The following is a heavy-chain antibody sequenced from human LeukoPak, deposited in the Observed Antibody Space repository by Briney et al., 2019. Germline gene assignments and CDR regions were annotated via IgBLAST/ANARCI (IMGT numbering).Heavy chain of an antibody. J-gene: IGHJ3*02. CDR2: ISWNSGSI. CDR1: GFTFSSYA. Sequence: PGGSLRLSCAASGFTFSSYAMSWVRQAPGKGLEWVSGISWNSGSIGYADSVKGRFTISRDNAKNSLYLQMNSLRAEDTALYYCAKDLYDSSGYFLGDAFDIWGKGTTVTVSS. V-gene: IGHV3-9*01. CDR3: AKDLYDSSGYFLGDAFDI. D-gene: IGHD3-22*01.